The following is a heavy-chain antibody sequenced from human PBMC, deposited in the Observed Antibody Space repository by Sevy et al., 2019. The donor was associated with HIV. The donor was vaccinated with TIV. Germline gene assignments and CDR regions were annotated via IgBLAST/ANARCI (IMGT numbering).Heavy chain of an antibody. J-gene: IGHJ4*02. CDR2: IIPIFGTA. V-gene: IGHV1-69*13. Sequence: ASVKVSCKASGGTFSSYAISWVRQAPGQGLEWMGGIIPIFGTANYAQKFQGRVTITADESTSTAYMELSSLRSEDTAAYYCARYRSGYYTPRYFDYWGQGTLVTVSS. D-gene: IGHD3-3*01. CDR3: ARYRSGYYTPRYFDY. CDR1: GGTFSSYA.